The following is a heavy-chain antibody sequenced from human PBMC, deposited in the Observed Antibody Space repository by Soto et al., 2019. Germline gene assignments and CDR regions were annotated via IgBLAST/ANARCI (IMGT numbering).Heavy chain of an antibody. CDR2: ISSGSSYI. CDR1: GFTFSGYT. J-gene: IGHJ4*02. D-gene: IGHD3-10*01. Sequence: GGSLRLSCAASGFTFSGYTMNWVRRAPGKGLEWVSSISSGSSYIYYADSVKGRFTISRDNAKNSLFLLMTSLRAEDTAVYYCARDILSGGAYPDYWDQGTKVTVSS. CDR3: ARDILSGGAYPDY. V-gene: IGHV3-21*01.